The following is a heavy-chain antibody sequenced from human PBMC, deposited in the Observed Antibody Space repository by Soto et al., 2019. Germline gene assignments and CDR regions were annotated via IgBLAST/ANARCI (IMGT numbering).Heavy chain of an antibody. CDR2: ISSSSSTI. V-gene: IGHV3-48*01. CDR1: GFTFSSYS. CDR3: ARGSGGATFDY. D-gene: IGHD3-16*01. J-gene: IGHJ4*02. Sequence: EVQLVESGGGLVQPGGSLRLSCAASGFTFSSYSMNWVRQAPGKGLEWVSYISSSSSTIYYADSVKGRFTISRDNAKNSLYLQMNSLRAEDTAVYYCARGSGGATFDYWGQGTLVTVSS.